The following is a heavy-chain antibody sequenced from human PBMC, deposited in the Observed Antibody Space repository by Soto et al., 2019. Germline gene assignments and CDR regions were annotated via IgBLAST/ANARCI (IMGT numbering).Heavy chain of an antibody. Sequence: GASLRLSCAASGFSFDTYVIHWVRQAPGKGLEWVALIWFDGSNKYYADSVRGRFTISRDNSKNMLFLQMNSLTADDTAVYYCARDNNAYRPLASDYYYGVDVWGQGTAVTVSS. J-gene: IGHJ6*02. CDR3: ARDNNAYRPLASDYYYGVDV. CDR1: GFSFDTYV. D-gene: IGHD1-1*01. CDR2: IWFDGSNK. V-gene: IGHV3-33*01.